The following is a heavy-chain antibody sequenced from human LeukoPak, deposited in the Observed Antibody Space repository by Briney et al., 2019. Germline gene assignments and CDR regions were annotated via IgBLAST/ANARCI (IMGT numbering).Heavy chain of an antibody. D-gene: IGHD1-14*01. V-gene: IGHV3-23*01. CDR2: ISGSGSGGST. J-gene: IGHJ4*01. CDR3: AKIGLNRFDH. CDR1: GFTFTSYA. Sequence: GGSLRLSCAASGFTFTSYAMSWVRQAPGKGLEWVSGISGSGSGGSTYYADSVKGRFTISRDNSKNTLYLQMNSLRAEDTAVYYCAKIGLNRFDHWSHGTLVTVSS.